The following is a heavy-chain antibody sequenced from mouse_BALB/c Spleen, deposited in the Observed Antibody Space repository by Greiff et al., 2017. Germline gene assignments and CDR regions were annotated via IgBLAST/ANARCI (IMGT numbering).Heavy chain of an antibody. CDR2: ISDGGSYT. D-gene: IGHD2-5*01. J-gene: IGHJ2*01. Sequence: EVQRVESGGGLVKPGGSLKLSCAASGFTFSDYYMYWVRQTPEKRLEWVATISDGGSYTYYPDSVKGRFTISRDNTKNSLYLQMSSLKSEDTAMYYCARGGSYYSSLDYWGQGTTLTVSS. V-gene: IGHV5-4*02. CDR1: GFTFSDYY. CDR3: ARGGSYYSSLDY.